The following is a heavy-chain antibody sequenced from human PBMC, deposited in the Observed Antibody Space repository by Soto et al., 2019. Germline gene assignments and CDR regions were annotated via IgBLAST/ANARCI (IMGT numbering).Heavy chain of an antibody. J-gene: IGHJ4*02. CDR3: ARDRLYYDILTGYYPFDY. V-gene: IGHV1-18*01. Sequence: ASVKVSCKASGYTFTSYGISWVRQAPGQGLEWMGWISAYNGNTNYAQKLQGRVTMTTDTSTSTAYMELRSLRSDDTAVYYCARDRLYYDILTGYYPFDYWGQGTLVTVSS. D-gene: IGHD3-9*01. CDR2: ISAYNGNT. CDR1: GYTFTSYG.